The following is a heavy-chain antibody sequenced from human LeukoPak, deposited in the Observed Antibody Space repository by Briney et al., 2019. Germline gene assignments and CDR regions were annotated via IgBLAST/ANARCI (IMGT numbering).Heavy chain of an antibody. CDR1: GFTLSSYG. J-gene: IGHJ4*02. CDR3: AKWLSMHLDY. V-gene: IGHV3-30*02. D-gene: IGHD2-8*02. Sequence: GGSLRLSCAASGFTLSSYGMHWVRQAPGKGLEWVAFIRYDGSNKYYADSVKGRFTISRDNSKNTLYLQMNSLRAEDTGVYYCAKWLSMHLDYWGQGTLVTVSS. CDR2: IRYDGSNK.